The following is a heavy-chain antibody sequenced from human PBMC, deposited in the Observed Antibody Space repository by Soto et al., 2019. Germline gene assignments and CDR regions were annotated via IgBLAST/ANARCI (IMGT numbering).Heavy chain of an antibody. Sequence: SVKVSSKASGFTFTSSSVQWVQQDHGQRREWIGWIVVGSGNTNYAQKFQERVTITRDMSTSTGYMELSSLRSEDTAVYYCAAPPGRYYYGSGSYTSVYYYGMDVWGQGTTVTVSS. V-gene: IGHV1-58*01. CDR3: AAPPGRYYYGSGSYTSVYYYGMDV. D-gene: IGHD3-10*01. CDR2: IVVGSGNT. CDR1: GFTFTSSS. J-gene: IGHJ6*02.